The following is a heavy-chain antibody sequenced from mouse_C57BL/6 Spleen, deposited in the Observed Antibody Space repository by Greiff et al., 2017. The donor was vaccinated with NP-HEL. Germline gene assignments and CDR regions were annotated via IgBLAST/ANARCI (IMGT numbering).Heavy chain of an antibody. CDR2: IDPSDSYT. CDR1: GYTFTSYW. D-gene: IGHD2-4*01. CDR3: ARGRLRRDFDY. J-gene: IGHJ2*01. Sequence: VQLQQPGAELVKPGASVKLSCKASGYTFTSYWMQWVKQRPGQGLEWIGEIDPSDSYTNYNQKFKGKATLTVDTSSSTAYMQLSSLTSEDSAVYYCARGRLRRDFDYWGQGTTLTVSS. V-gene: IGHV1-50*01.